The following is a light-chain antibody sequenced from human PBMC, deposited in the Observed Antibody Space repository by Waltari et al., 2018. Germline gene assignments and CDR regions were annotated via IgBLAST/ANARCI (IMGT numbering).Light chain of an antibody. V-gene: IGLV2-23*01. J-gene: IGLJ1*01. CDR3: CSYAGSIFV. CDR1: SNDVGVYNL. Sequence: QSALTQPASVSGSPGQSITISCTGTSNDVGVYNLFSWYQQHPGTAPKLIIYETNKRPSGISNRRSGSKSCNTASLTISGLEAEDEAEYYCCSYAGSIFVFGTGTKVTVL. CDR2: ETN.